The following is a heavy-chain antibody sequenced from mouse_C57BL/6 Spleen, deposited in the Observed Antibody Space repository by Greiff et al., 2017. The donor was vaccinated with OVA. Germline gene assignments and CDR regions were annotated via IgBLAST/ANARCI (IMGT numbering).Heavy chain of an antibody. D-gene: IGHD3-2*02. J-gene: IGHJ3*01. Sequence: VQLQQPGAELVKPGASVKLSCKASGYTFTSYWMQWVKQRPGQGLGWIGEIDPSDSYTNYNQKFKGKATLTVDTSSSTAYMQLSSLTSEDAAVYYCARQTAQATWFAYWGQGTLVTVSA. CDR3: ARQTAQATWFAY. CDR2: IDPSDSYT. V-gene: IGHV1-50*01. CDR1: GYTFTSYW.